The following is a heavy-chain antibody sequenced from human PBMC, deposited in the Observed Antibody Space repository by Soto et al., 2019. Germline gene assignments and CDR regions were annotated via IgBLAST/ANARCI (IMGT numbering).Heavy chain of an antibody. J-gene: IGHJ4*02. V-gene: IGHV3-23*01. D-gene: IGHD1-7*01. CDR1: GLTFSNYA. Sequence: EVRLLESGGGLVKPGGSLRLSCATSGLTFSNYAMSWVRQAPGGGLEWVSSMSGSSSTTYYADSVRGRFTISRDRSKNTLYLQMSSLRAEDTXXXYCAKNQERELPRVXDFWGQGTXVXXSS. CDR2: MSGSSSTT. CDR3: AKNQERELPRVXDF.